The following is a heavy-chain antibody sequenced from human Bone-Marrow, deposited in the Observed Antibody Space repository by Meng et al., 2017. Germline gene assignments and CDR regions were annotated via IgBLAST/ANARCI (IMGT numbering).Heavy chain of an antibody. CDR1: GYTFTECY. Sequence: ASVKVSCKAPGYTFTECYIHWVRQAPGQGLEWLGWMNPNTGGATHAQKLQGRVTMTRDTSVSTAFLEVSRLISDDTALSYCGRGHSNTWANYFNFWGQGTLVTVSS. CDR3: GRGHSNTWANYFNF. J-gene: IGHJ4*02. CDR2: MNPNTGGA. D-gene: IGHD2-2*01. V-gene: IGHV1-2*02.